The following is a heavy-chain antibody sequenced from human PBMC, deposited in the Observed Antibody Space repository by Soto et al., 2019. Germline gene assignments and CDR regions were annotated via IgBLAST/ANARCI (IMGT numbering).Heavy chain of an antibody. D-gene: IGHD6-25*01. CDR3: AQEIAAGGWKFYYFDY. V-gene: IGHV6-1*01. CDR2: TYYRSRWYQ. J-gene: IGHJ4*02. CDR1: GDSVSTNSGA. Sequence: PSQTLSLTCAISGDSVSTNSGAWNWIRQSPSRGLEWLGKTYYRSRWYQDYALSVQGQITINPDTSKNQFSLQLTSVSPEDTAVYYCAQEIAAGGWKFYYFDYWGQGTLVTVS.